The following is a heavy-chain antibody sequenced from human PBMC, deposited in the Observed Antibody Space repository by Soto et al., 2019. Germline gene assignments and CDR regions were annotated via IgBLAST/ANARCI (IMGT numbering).Heavy chain of an antibody. CDR2: LDPEDGET. CDR3: ATDPSGSYYFGF. CDR1: GYTLTEFS. J-gene: IGHJ4*02. Sequence: QVQLVQSGAEVKKPGASVKVSCRVSGYTLTEFSMHWVRQAPGKGLEWMGGLDPEDGETIYAQKFQGRVTMTEDTPTDTAYMELSSLRSEDTAVYYCATDPSGSYYFGFWGRGTLVTVSS. D-gene: IGHD1-26*01. V-gene: IGHV1-24*01.